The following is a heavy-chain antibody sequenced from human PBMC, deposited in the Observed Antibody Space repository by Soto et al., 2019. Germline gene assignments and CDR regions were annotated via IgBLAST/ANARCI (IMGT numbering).Heavy chain of an antibody. V-gene: IGHV3-7*01. Sequence: QPGGSLRLSCVASGFTFSSYWMSWVRQAPGKGLEWVANTKQDGSEKFYADSVKGRFTISRDNVKKSLFLQLNSLRAEDTAVYYCARDPPTEPFYYDYYGMDVWGQGTTVTVSS. CDR3: ARDPPTEPFYYDYYGMDV. D-gene: IGHD4-4*01. CDR2: TKQDGSEK. J-gene: IGHJ6*02. CDR1: GFTFSSYW.